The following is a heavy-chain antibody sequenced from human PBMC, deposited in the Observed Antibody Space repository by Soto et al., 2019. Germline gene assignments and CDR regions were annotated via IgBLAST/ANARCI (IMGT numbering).Heavy chain of an antibody. V-gene: IGHV1-46*01. CDR2: INPSGGST. CDR1: GYTFTSYY. CDR3: ARSRFSEYYDGP. D-gene: IGHD3-22*01. Sequence: QVQLVQSGAEVKKPGASVKVSCKASGYTFTSYYIHWVRQAPGQGLEWMGIINPSGGSTSYAQKFQGRVTMTRDTSTSTVYMELSSLRSEDTAVYYCARSRFSEYYDGPWGQGTLVTVSS. J-gene: IGHJ5*02.